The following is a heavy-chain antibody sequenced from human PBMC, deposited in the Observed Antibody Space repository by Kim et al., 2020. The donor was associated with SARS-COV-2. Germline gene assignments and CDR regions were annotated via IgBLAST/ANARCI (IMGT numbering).Heavy chain of an antibody. V-gene: IGHV3-21*01. J-gene: IGHJ4*02. CDR1: GFTFSSYS. CDR3: ARDSFGYYDSSGYLN. CDR2: ISSSSSYI. D-gene: IGHD3-22*01. Sequence: GGSLRLSCAASGFTFSSYSMNWVRQAPGKGLEWVSSISSSSSYIYYADSVKGRFTISRDNAKNSLYLQMNSLRAEDTAVYYCARDSFGYYDSSGYLNWGQGTLVTVSS.